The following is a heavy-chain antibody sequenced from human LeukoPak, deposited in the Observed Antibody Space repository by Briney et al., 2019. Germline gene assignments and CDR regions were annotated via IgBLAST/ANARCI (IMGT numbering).Heavy chain of an antibody. D-gene: IGHD3-10*01. CDR3: ARDMVRGGLYYYYGMDV. CDR1: GFTFSSYS. CDR2: ISSSSSYI. V-gene: IGHV3-21*01. Sequence: PGGSLRLSCAASGFTFSSYSMNWVRQAPGKGLEWVSSISSSSSYIYYADSVKGRFTISRDNAKNSLYLQMNSLRAGDTAVYYCARDMVRGGLYYYYGMDVWGKGTTATVSS. J-gene: IGHJ6*04.